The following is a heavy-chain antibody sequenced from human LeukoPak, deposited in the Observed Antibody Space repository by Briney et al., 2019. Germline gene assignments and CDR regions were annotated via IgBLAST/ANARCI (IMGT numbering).Heavy chain of an antibody. D-gene: IGHD1-26*01. CDR2: ISAGNGNT. V-gene: IGHV1-3*01. CDR1: GYTFTSYA. J-gene: IGHJ4*02. CDR3: ASSAYSGSFNY. Sequence: ASVKVSCKASGYTFTSYAIHWVRQAPGQRLEWMGWISAGNGNTKYSQNFQGRVTMTRDTSTSTVYMELSSLRSEDTAVYYCASSAYSGSFNYWGQGTLVTVSS.